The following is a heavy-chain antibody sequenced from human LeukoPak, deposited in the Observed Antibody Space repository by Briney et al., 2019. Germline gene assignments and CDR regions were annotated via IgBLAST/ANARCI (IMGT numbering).Heavy chain of an antibody. CDR1: GGSISGHY. J-gene: IGHJ4*02. CDR2: SHDSGST. Sequence: SETLSLTCTVSGGSISGHYWSWIRQPPGKGLEWIGYSHDSGSTNYNASLTSRVTLSVDTSKNQFSLKLTSVTAADTAVYYCARGGWYEDYWGQGTLVTVSS. D-gene: IGHD6-19*01. CDR3: ARGGWYEDY. V-gene: IGHV4-59*11.